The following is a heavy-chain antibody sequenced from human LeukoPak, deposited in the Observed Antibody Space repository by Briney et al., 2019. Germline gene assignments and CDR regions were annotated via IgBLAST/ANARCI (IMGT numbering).Heavy chain of an antibody. D-gene: IGHD4-17*01. CDR2: IYYSGST. V-gene: IGHV4-39*01. Sequence: PSETLSLTCTVSGVSISSSSYYWGWIRQPPGKGLEWIGSIYYSGSTYYNPSLKSRVTISVDTSKNQFSLKLSSVTAADTAVYYCARDSTVTTLRYYYGMDVWGQGTTVTVSS. CDR3: ARDSTVTTLRYYYGMDV. J-gene: IGHJ6*02. CDR1: GVSISSSSYY.